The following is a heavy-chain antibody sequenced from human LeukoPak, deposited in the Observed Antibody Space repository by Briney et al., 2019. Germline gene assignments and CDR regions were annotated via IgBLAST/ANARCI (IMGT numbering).Heavy chain of an antibody. V-gene: IGHV3-48*01. CDR1: GFTFSSYS. J-gene: IGHJ4*02. Sequence: PGGPLRLSCAASGFTFSSYSMNWVRQAPGKGLEWVSYISSSSSTIYYADSVKGRFTISRDNAKNSLYLQMNSLRAEDTAVYYCARPLFDYWGQGTLVTVSS. CDR2: ISSSSSTI. CDR3: ARPLFDY.